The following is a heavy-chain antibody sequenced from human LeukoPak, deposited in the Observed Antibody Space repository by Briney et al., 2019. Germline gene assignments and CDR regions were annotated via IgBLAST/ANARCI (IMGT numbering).Heavy chain of an antibody. D-gene: IGHD3-22*01. CDR2: ISGSGGRT. J-gene: IGHJ4*02. CDR1: RFTFSGYG. Sequence: GGSLRLSCAASRFTFSGYGMSWVRQAPGKGLEWVSGISGSGGRTYYADSVKGRFTISRDNSKNTLYLQMNSLSGDDTAVYFCARPSFTSGSYFDHWGQGTLVTVSS. V-gene: IGHV3-23*01. CDR3: ARPSFTSGSYFDH.